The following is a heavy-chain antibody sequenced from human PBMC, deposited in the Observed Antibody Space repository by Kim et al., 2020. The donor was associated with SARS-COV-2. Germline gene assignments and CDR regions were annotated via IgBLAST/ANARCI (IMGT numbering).Heavy chain of an antibody. D-gene: IGHD2-15*01. CDR3: ASGGGKGSFWDY. V-gene: IGHV4-4*02. Sequence: NYNPSLKSRVTISVDKSKNQFSLKLSSVTAADTAVYYCASGGGKGSFWDYWGQGTLVTVSS. J-gene: IGHJ4*02.